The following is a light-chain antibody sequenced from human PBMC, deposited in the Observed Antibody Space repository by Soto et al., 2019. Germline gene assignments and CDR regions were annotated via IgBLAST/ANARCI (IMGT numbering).Light chain of an antibody. J-gene: IGLJ1*01. V-gene: IGLV2-8*01. CDR2: EVS. CDR3: TSYAGTYSFFYV. Sequence: SALTQPPSAAGSPGQSVTISCTGTSSDVGAYNYVSWYQQLPGKAPKLIIYEVSKRPSGAPDRFSGSKSGNTASLNVSGLQADDEADYYCTSYAGTYSFFYVFGTGTKVTVL. CDR1: SSDVGAYNY.